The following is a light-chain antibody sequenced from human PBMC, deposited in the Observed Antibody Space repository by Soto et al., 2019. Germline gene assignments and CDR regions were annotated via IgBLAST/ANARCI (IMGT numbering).Light chain of an antibody. J-gene: IGLJ3*02. V-gene: IGLV2-11*01. CDR3: CSSAGSYTSV. CDR1: SSDVGGYNY. CDR2: DVS. Sequence: QSALTQPRSVSGSPGQSVTISCTGTSSDVGGYNYVAWYQPHPGKAPKLMINDVSKRPSGVPDRFSGSKSGNTASLTISGLQDDDEADYYYCSSAGSYTSVFGGGTKLTVL.